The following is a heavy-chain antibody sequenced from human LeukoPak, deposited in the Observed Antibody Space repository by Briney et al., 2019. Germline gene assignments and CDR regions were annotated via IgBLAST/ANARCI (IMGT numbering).Heavy chain of an antibody. CDR1: GFAFDDSA. V-gene: IGHV3-9*01. J-gene: IGHJ4*02. CDR3: AKDLVLGHNYVGPFHY. D-gene: IGHD2/OR15-2a*01. Sequence: PGGSLRLSCAASGFAFDDSAMHWVRQTPGKGLEWVCGTNWNSDFIVYADSVKGRFTISRDNAKNSLYLQMNSLRAEDTAFYYCAKDLVLGHNYVGPFHYWGQGTLVTVSS. CDR2: TNWNSDFI.